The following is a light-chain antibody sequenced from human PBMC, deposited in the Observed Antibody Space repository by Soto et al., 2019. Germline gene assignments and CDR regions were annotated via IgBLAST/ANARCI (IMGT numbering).Light chain of an antibody. CDR1: QGIGSW. Sequence: DIQMTQSPSSVSASVGDRVTITCRASQGIGSWLAWYQHKPGKAPKLLIYAASNLQGGVPSRFGGSGSGTDFALTINSLQPEDFATYYCQQTNTFPSTFGQGTRLEIK. V-gene: IGKV1D-12*01. J-gene: IGKJ5*01. CDR2: AAS. CDR3: QQTNTFPST.